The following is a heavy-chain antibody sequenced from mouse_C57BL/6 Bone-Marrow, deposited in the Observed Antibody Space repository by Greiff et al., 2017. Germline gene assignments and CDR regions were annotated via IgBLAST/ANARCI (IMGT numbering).Heavy chain of an antibody. CDR3: ARLITTVVAPFDY. D-gene: IGHD1-1*01. CDR1: GYSFTSYY. J-gene: IGHJ2*01. V-gene: IGHV1-66*01. CDR2: IYPGSGNT. Sequence: QVQLQQSGPELVKPGASVKISCKASGYSFTSYYIHWVKQRPGQGLEWIGWIYPGSGNTKYNEKFKGKATLKADTSSSTAYMQLSRLTSEDSAVYYCARLITTVVAPFDYWGQGTTLTFSS.